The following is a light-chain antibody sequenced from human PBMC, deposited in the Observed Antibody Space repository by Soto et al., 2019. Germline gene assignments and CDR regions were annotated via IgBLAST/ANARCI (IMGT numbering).Light chain of an antibody. Sequence: EIVLAQSPCTVSLSPGERATRSCRASQSVSSRSLAWYQQKPGQAPRLLIYDASNRATGIPARFSGSGSGTDFTLTISRLEPEDFAVYFCQQYDYLITFGQGTRLEIK. J-gene: IGKJ5*01. CDR2: DAS. CDR1: QSVSSRS. CDR3: QQYDYLIT. V-gene: IGKV3-20*01.